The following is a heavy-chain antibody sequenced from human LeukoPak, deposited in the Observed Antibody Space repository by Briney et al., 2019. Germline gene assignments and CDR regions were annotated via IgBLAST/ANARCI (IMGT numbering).Heavy chain of an antibody. D-gene: IGHD6-13*01. V-gene: IGHV3-73*01. Sequence: GGSLRLSCAASGFTFSGSAMHWVRQASGKGLEWVGRIRSKANSYATAYAASVKGRFTISRDDSKNTAYLQMNSLKTEDTAVYYCTRPPYSSSWYDAFDIWGQGTMVTVSS. CDR3: TRPPYSSSWYDAFDI. J-gene: IGHJ3*02. CDR1: GFTFSGSA. CDR2: IRSKANSYAT.